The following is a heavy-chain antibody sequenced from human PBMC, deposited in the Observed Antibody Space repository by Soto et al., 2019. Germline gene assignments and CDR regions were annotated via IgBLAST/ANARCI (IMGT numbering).Heavy chain of an antibody. V-gene: IGHV2-5*02. CDR1: GFSLSTTGVG. Sequence: QITLKESGPTLVRPTQTLPLTCTFSGFSLSTTGVGVGWIRQPPGKALEWLALIYWDDDKRYRPSVKSRLTITKDTSKNEVILTMTNMHPVDTATYYFAQRLRDYGLGREGANYFDPWGQGTLVTVSS. CDR2: IYWDDDK. J-gene: IGHJ5*02. CDR3: AQRLRDYGLGREGANYFDP. D-gene: IGHD3-10*01.